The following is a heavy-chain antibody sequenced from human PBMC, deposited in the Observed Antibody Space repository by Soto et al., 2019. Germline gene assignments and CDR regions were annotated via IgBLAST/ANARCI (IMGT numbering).Heavy chain of an antibody. Sequence: SETLSLTCTVSGGSISSYYWSWIRQPPGKGLEWIGSIYYSGSTNYNPSLKSRVTISVDTSKNQFSLKLSSVTAADTAVYYCARRSSGSYSDYWGQGTLVTVS. CDR3: ARRSSGSYSDY. CDR1: GGSISSYY. V-gene: IGHV4-59*08. D-gene: IGHD3-10*01. CDR2: IYYSGST. J-gene: IGHJ4*02.